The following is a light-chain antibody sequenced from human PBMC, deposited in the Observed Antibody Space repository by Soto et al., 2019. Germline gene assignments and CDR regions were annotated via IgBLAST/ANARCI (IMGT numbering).Light chain of an antibody. V-gene: IGKV1-5*03. CDR1: QSVNRW. CDR2: ETS. J-gene: IGKJ1*01. Sequence: DIQMTQSPSSLSASLGDRVTITCRASQSVNRWLAWYQQKPGKAPKLLIYETSSLESGVPSRFGGSGSGTEFTLTISSLQPDDFAIYYCQQYNSYSWTFGQGTKVDIK. CDR3: QQYNSYSWT.